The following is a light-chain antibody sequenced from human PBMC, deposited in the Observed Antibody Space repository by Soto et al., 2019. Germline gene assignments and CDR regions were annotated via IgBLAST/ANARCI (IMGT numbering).Light chain of an antibody. CDR2: DAS. Sequence: EIVLTQSPATLSLSPGERATLSCRASQIVSSYLAWYQQKPGQAPRLLIYDASSRATGIPARFSGSGSGTDFTLTISRLEPEDFAVYYCQQRSHLLFPVGPGPKVDIK. V-gene: IGKV3-11*01. CDR3: QQRSHLLFP. J-gene: IGKJ3*01. CDR1: QIVSSY.